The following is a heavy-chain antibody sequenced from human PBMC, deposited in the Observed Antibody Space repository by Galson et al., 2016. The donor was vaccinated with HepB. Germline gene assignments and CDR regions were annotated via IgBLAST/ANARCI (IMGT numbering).Heavy chain of an antibody. CDR3: ARHIAVTGTRGFDY. D-gene: IGHD6-19*01. V-gene: IGHV4-4*02. CDR1: GGSISSNW. Sequence: ETLSLTCTVSGGSISSNWWSWVRQPPGKGLDWIAETYHSGTTNFNPSLQSRVTISIDKSKNQFSLNLSSVPAADTAVYYCARHIAVTGTRGFDYWGQGLLGTVSS. CDR2: TYHSGTT. J-gene: IGHJ4*02.